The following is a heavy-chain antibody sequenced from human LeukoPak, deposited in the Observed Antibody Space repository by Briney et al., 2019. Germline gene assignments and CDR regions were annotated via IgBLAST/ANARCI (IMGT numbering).Heavy chain of an antibody. D-gene: IGHD3-3*01. Sequence: GGSLRFSCAASGFTFSSYAMSWVRQAPGKGLEWASAISGSGGSTYYADSVKGRFTISRDNSKNTLYLQMNSLRAEDTAVYYCAKAQITIFGVVTALTYWGQGTLVTVSS. CDR1: GFTFSSYA. CDR2: ISGSGGST. V-gene: IGHV3-23*01. J-gene: IGHJ4*02. CDR3: AKAQITIFGVVTALTY.